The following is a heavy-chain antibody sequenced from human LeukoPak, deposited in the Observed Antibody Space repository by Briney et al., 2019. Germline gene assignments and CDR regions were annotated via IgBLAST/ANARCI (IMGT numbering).Heavy chain of an antibody. J-gene: IGHJ4*02. CDR2: IYYSGSI. D-gene: IGHD4-23*01. CDR1: GGSISSYY. V-gene: IGHV4-59*01. Sequence: SETLSLTCTVSGGSISSYYWSWIRQPPGKGLEWIGYIYYSGSINYNPSLKSRVTISVDTSKNQFSLKLSSVTAADTAVYYCARVGGKSNYFDYWGQGTLVTVSS. CDR3: ARVGGKSNYFDY.